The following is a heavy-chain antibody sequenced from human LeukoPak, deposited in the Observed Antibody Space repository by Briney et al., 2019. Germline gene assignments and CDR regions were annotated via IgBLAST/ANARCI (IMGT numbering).Heavy chain of an antibody. V-gene: IGHV3-33*01. CDR3: ARDRGRYYGSGSYRPGGMDV. Sequence: GGSLRLSCAASGFTFSSYGMHWVRQAPGKGLDWVAVIWYDGSNKYYADSVKGRFTISRDNSKNTLYLQMDSLRAEDTAVYYCARDRGRYYGSGSYRPGGMDVWGKGTTVTVSS. CDR1: GFTFSSYG. CDR2: IWYDGSNK. J-gene: IGHJ6*04. D-gene: IGHD3-10*01.